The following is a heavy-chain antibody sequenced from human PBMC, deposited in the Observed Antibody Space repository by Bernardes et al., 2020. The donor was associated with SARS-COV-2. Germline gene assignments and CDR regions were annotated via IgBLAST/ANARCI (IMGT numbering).Heavy chain of an antibody. Sequence: SETLSLTCTVSGGSMRSYYWSWIRQAPGKGLEWIGYIYHSGGTKYNPSLKSRVTISVDTSKNQFSLNLHSVTTADTAIYYCARGPNGDLDFWGQGTLVTVSS. CDR2: IYHSGGT. CDR1: GGSMRSYY. CDR3: ARGPNGDLDF. J-gene: IGHJ4*02. D-gene: IGHD2-8*01. V-gene: IGHV4-59*01.